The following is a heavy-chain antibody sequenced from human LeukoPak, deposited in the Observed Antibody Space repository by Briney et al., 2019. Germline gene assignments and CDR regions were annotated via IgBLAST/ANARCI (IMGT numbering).Heavy chain of an antibody. CDR1: GVSISNYY. D-gene: IGHD3-22*01. J-gene: IGHJ3*02. V-gene: IGHV4-59*01. Sequence: SETLSLTCTVSGVSISNYYWNYIRQPPGKGLEWIGYISYSGGANYNPSLKSRVTISLDTSKNQFSLNLNSVTAADTAVYYCARGLTYYFDSSGYYVTDAFDTWGQGTMVTVSS. CDR2: ISYSGGA. CDR3: ARGLTYYFDSSGYYVTDAFDT.